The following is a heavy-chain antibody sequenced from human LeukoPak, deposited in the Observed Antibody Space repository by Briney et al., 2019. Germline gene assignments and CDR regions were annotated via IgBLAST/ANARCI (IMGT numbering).Heavy chain of an antibody. V-gene: IGHV3-66*02. D-gene: IGHD2-8*01. CDR1: GFTVSSNY. CDR3: AKDPTSYCTNGVCYTPPYYFDY. CDR2: IYSGGST. Sequence: PGGSLRLSCAASGFTVSSNYMSWVRQAPGKGLEWVSVIYSGGSTYYADSVKGRFTISRDNSKNTLHLQMNSLRAEDTAVYYCAKDPTSYCTNGVCYTPPYYFDYWGQGTLVTVSS. J-gene: IGHJ4*02.